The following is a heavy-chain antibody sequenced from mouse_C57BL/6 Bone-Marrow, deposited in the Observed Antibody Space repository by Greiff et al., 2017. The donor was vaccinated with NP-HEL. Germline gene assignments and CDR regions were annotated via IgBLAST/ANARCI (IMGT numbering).Heavy chain of an antibody. V-gene: IGHV5-4*01. Sequence: EVQLQESGGGLVKPGGSLKLSCAASGFTFSSYAMSWVRQTPEKRLAWVATISDGGSYTYYPDNVKGRFTISRDNAKNNLYLQMSHLKSEDTAMYYCAREGLLRYDYFDYWGQGTTLTVSS. D-gene: IGHD1-1*01. CDR1: GFTFSSYA. CDR3: AREGLLRYDYFDY. J-gene: IGHJ2*01. CDR2: ISDGGSYT.